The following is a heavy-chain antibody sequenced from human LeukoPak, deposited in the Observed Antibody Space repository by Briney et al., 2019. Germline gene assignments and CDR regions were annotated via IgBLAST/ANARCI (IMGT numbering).Heavy chain of an antibody. D-gene: IGHD3-22*01. CDR3: ARGTYYYDSSGYLLDY. CDR1: GFTFSSYA. Sequence: GGSLRLSCAASGFTFSSYAMHWVRQAPGKGLEWVPVISYDGSNKYYADSVKGRFTISRDNSKNTLYLQMNSLRAEDTAVYYCARGTYYYDSSGYLLDYWGQGTLVTVSS. J-gene: IGHJ4*02. V-gene: IGHV3-30-3*01. CDR2: ISYDGSNK.